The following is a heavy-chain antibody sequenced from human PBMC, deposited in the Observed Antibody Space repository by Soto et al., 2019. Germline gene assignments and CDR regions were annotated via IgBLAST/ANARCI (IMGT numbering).Heavy chain of an antibody. CDR2: ISWNSGNI. V-gene: IGHV3-9*01. CDR1: GFTFDDYA. D-gene: IGHD1-1*01. CDR3: ARDASITTSYLPY. J-gene: IGHJ4*02. Sequence: EVQLVESGGGLVQPGRSLRLSCVTSGFTFDDYAMHWVRQAPGKGLEWVSSISWNSGNIDYADSVKGRFTVSRDNARNSLYLHTDSLRSEDTALYYCARDASITTSYLPYWGQGTLVTVSS.